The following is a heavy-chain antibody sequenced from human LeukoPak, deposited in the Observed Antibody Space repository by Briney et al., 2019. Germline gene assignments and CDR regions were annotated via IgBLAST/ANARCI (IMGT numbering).Heavy chain of an antibody. CDR2: ISYDGSNK. Sequence: GGSLRLFCAASGFTFSSYAMHWVRQAPGKGLEWVAVISYDGSNKYYADSVKGRFTISRDNSKNTLYLQMNSLRAEDTAVYYCARENYGGNSGGLDYYYYYMDVWGKGTTVTVSS. CDR3: ARENYGGNSGGLDYYYYYMDV. D-gene: IGHD4-23*01. J-gene: IGHJ6*03. V-gene: IGHV3-30-3*01. CDR1: GFTFSSYA.